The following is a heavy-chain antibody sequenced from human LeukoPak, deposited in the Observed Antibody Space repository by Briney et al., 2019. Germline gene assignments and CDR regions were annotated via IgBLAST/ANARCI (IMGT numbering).Heavy chain of an antibody. CDR3: ARPSLLWFGELSRNWFDP. D-gene: IGHD3-10*01. Sequence: GGSLRLSCAASGFTFSSYAMSWVRQAPGKGLEWVSAISGSGGSTYCADSVKGRFTISRDNSKNTLYLQMNSLRAEDTAVYYCARPSLLWFGELSRNWFDPWGQGTLVTVSS. V-gene: IGHV3-23*01. CDR2: ISGSGGST. CDR1: GFTFSSYA. J-gene: IGHJ5*02.